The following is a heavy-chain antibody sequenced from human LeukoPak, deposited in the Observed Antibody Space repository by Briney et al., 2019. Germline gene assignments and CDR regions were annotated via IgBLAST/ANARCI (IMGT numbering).Heavy chain of an antibody. Sequence: GGSMRLSCAASGFTFSSYGMHWVRQAPGKGLEWVAVISYDGSNKYYADSVKGRFTISRDNSKNTLYLQMNSLRAEDTAVYYCAKSRSDVVDYWGQGTLVTVSS. V-gene: IGHV3-30*18. D-gene: IGHD3-3*01. J-gene: IGHJ4*02. CDR1: GFTFSSYG. CDR3: AKSRSDVVDY. CDR2: ISYDGSNK.